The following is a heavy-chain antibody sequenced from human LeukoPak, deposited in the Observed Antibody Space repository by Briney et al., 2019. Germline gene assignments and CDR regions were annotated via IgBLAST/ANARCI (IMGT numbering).Heavy chain of an antibody. CDR2: IYTSEST. J-gene: IGHJ3*02. Sequence: SETLSLTCTVSGGSISSYYWSWIRQPPGKGLEWIGYIYTSESTNYNPSLKSRVTISVDTSKNQFSLKLSSVTAADTAVYYCARRTLYYDFWSGSHPGAFDIWGQGTMVTVSS. V-gene: IGHV4-4*09. D-gene: IGHD3-3*01. CDR3: ARRTLYYDFWSGSHPGAFDI. CDR1: GGSISSYY.